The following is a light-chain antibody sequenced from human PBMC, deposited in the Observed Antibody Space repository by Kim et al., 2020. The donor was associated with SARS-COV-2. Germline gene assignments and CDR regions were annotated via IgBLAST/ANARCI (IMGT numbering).Light chain of an antibody. V-gene: IGLV3-1*01. J-gene: IGLJ2*01. CDR3: QAWDSSTGVV. Sequence: VSAGQTASITCAGDKLGDKYACWYQQKPGQSPVLVIYQDSKRPSGIPERFSGTNSGNTATLTISGTQAMDEADYYCQAWDSSTGVVFGGGTQLTVL. CDR2: QDS. CDR1: KLGDKY.